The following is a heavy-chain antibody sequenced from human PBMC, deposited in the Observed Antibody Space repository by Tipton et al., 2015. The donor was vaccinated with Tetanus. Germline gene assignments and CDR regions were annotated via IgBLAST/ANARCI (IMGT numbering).Heavy chain of an antibody. Sequence: TLSLTCTVSGGSISTYDSYWVWIRQSPGEGLERIGSIYYSRSTSYYNPSLKSRVTISVDTSKNQFSLRLSSVTAADTAVYYCARRQTYCTNGFCPFENWGQGTLVTVSS. CDR3: ARRQTYCTNGFCPFEN. V-gene: IGHV4-39*01. CDR1: GGSISTYDSY. J-gene: IGHJ4*02. D-gene: IGHD2-8*01. CDR2: IYYSRSTS.